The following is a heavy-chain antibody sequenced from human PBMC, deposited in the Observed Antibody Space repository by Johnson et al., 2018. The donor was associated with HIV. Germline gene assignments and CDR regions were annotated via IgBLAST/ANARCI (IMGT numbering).Heavy chain of an antibody. D-gene: IGHD6-13*01. CDR2: ISGSGGST. J-gene: IGHJ3*02. CDR1: GFTFSSYA. Sequence: VLLVESGGGVVQPGGSLRLSCAASGFTFSSYAMSWVRQAPGKGLEWVSAISGSGGSTYYADSVKGRFTISRDNSKNTLYLQMNSLRAEDTAVYYCAKDVRRSIAAAAAHAFDIWGQGTMVTVSS. CDR3: AKDVRRSIAAAAAHAFDI. V-gene: IGHV3-23*04.